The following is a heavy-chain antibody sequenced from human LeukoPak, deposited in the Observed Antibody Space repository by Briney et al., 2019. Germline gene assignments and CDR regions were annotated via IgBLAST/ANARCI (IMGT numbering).Heavy chain of an antibody. J-gene: IGHJ4*02. CDR3: AREPMTYYYFDY. CDR1: GGSINKYH. V-gene: IGHV4-30-4*01. Sequence: SETLSLTCTVSGGSINKYHWSWIRQPPGKGLEWIGYISYRGSPDYNPSLKGRVTISLDTSKNQFSLKLSSVTAADTAVYYCAREPMTYYYFDYWGQGTLVTVSS. CDR2: ISYRGSP. D-gene: IGHD1-26*01.